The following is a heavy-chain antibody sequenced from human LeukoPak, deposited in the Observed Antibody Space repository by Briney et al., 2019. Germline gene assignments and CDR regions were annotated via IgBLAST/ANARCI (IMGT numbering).Heavy chain of an antibody. J-gene: IGHJ4*02. V-gene: IGHV1-69*13. D-gene: IGHD3-22*01. CDR2: IIPIFGTA. CDR3: ASSLTYYYDSSGYLNFDY. CDR1: GYTFTSYA. Sequence: SVKVSCKASGYTFTSYAISWVRQAPGQGLEWMGGIIPIFGTANYAQKFQGRVTITADESTSTAYMELSSLRSEDTAVYYCASSLTYYYDSSGYLNFDYWGQGTLVTVSS.